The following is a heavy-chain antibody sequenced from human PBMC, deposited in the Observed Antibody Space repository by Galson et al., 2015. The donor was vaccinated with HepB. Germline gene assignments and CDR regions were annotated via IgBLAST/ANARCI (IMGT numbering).Heavy chain of an antibody. J-gene: IGHJ6*02. CDR1: GYTFTSDG. D-gene: IGHD1-1*01. V-gene: IGHV1-18*01. CDR2: ISSYNGNS. Sequence: SVKVSCKASGYTFTSDGISWVRQAPGQGLEWMGWISSYNGNSNSAQKLQGRFSMTTDTSTNTTYMELRGLRSDDTAVYYCARDGNYHGTDVGGQGTTVTVSS. CDR3: ARDGNYHGTDV.